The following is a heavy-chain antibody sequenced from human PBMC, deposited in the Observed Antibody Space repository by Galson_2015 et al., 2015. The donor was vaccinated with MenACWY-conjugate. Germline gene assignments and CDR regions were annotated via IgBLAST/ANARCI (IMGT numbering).Heavy chain of an antibody. CDR1: GFSFSSYW. Sequence: FLRLSCATSGFSFSSYWMTWVRQAPGKGLEWVANIKGDGSVKYYVDSVKGRFTISRDNAQNSLYLQMDSLRGEDTAVYYCARDRTYHDGNAYYDVFDVWGQGTMVTVSS. CDR2: IKGDGSVK. V-gene: IGHV3-7*03. CDR3: ARDRTYHDGNAYYDVFDV. J-gene: IGHJ3*01. D-gene: IGHD3-22*01.